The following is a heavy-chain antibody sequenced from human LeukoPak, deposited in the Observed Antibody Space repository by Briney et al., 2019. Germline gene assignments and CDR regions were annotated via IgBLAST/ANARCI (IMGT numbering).Heavy chain of an antibody. J-gene: IGHJ6*03. D-gene: IGHD2-2*01. Sequence: SETLSLTCTVSGDSISNNSWSWIRQPPGKGLEWIGCVYYSGNTNYNSSLKSQVNISVDTSKNQFSLKLSSVTAADTAVYYCACSTGYYYYYYMDVWGKGTTVTISS. V-gene: IGHV4-59*12. CDR2: VYYSGNT. CDR1: GDSISNNS. CDR3: ACSTGYYYYYYMDV.